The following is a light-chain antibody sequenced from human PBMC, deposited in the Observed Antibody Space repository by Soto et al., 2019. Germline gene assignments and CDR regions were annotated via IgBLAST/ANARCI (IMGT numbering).Light chain of an antibody. CDR2: VGS. J-gene: IGKJ1*01. CDR3: MPALQNRT. CDR1: QSLLQSNGYNY. Sequence: VSTQCPLSLSVTPGEPASISCRSSQSLLQSNGYNYLDCYLQKPGQSPQVLIYVGSNRASGVPDRFSGSGSGTDFTLKLSRLEAEDVGVYYCMPALQNRTFGNGSTV. V-gene: IGKV2-28*01.